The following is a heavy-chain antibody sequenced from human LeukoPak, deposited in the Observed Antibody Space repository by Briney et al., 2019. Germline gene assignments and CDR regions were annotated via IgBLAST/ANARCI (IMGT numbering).Heavy chain of an antibody. CDR2: ISYGGSNK. Sequence: PGGSLRLSCAASGFTFSSYAMHWVRQAPGKGLEWVAVISYGGSNKFYADSVKGRFNISRDNSKNTLYLQKNSLRGEDTAVYYCARPGRGVGPYYFDYWGQGTLVTVSS. J-gene: IGHJ4*02. CDR3: ARPGRGVGPYYFDY. D-gene: IGHD3-10*01. V-gene: IGHV3-30*04. CDR1: GFTFSSYA.